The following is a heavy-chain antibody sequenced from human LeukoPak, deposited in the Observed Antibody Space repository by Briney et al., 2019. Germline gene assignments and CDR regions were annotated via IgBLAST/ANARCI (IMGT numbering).Heavy chain of an antibody. Sequence: SVKVSCKASGGTFSSYAISWVRQAPGQGLEWMGGIIPIFGTANYAQKFQGRVTITADESTSTAYMELSSLRSEDTAVYYCARVQYSGSYNDAFDIWGQGTMVTVSS. CDR2: IIPIFGTA. V-gene: IGHV1-69*13. CDR3: ARVQYSGSYNDAFDI. D-gene: IGHD1-26*01. J-gene: IGHJ3*02. CDR1: GGTFSSYA.